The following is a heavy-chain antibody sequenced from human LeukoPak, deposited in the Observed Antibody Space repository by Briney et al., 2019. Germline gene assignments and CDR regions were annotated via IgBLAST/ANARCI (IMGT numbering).Heavy chain of an antibody. Sequence: ASVKVSCKASGGTFSSYAISWVRQAPGQGLEWMGRIISILGIANYAQKFQGRVTMTADKSTSTAYMELSSLRSEDTAVYYCARASLEAVASLKPWGQGTLVSVSS. D-gene: IGHD6-19*01. CDR2: IISILGIA. J-gene: IGHJ5*02. V-gene: IGHV1-69*04. CDR3: ARASLEAVASLKP. CDR1: GGTFSSYA.